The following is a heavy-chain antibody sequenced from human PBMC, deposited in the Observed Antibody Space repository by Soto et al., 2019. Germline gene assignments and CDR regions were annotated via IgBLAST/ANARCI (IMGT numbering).Heavy chain of an antibody. Sequence: SQTLSITYAIPGDSVSSNSAAWNWIRPSPSRGLERLGRTYNRSKWYNEYAVSVKSRITINPDTPKNQFSLQLNSVTPEDTAVYYCARGGQYCSSTSCYVYDYGMDVLGHGTTVTGSS. D-gene: IGHD2-2*01. V-gene: IGHV6-1*01. CDR3: ARGGQYCSSTSCYVYDYGMDV. CDR1: GDSVSSNSAA. CDR2: TYNRSKWYN. J-gene: IGHJ6*02.